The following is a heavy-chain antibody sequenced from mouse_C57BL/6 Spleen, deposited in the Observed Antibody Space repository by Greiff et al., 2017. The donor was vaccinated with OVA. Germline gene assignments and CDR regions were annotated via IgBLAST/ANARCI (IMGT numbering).Heavy chain of an antibody. CDR1: GYAFSSSW. CDR2: IYPGDGDT. Sequence: VQLQQSGPELVKPGASVKISCKASGYAFSSSWMNWVKQRPGKGLEWIGRIYPGDGDTNYNGKFKGKATLTAEKSSSTAYMQLSSLTSEDSAVYFCARGGTGNYWYFDVWGTGTTVTVSS. J-gene: IGHJ1*03. CDR3: ARGGTGNYWYFDV. V-gene: IGHV1-82*01. D-gene: IGHD4-1*01.